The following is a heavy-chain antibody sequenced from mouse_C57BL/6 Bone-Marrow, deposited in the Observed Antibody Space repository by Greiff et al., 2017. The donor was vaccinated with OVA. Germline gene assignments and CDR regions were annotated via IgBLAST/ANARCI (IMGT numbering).Heavy chain of an antibody. CDR3: TTYTLYYYAMDY. CDR2: IDPENGDT. Sequence: VQLQQSGAELVRPGASVKLSCTASGFNITDDYMHWVKQRPKPGLEWIGWIDPENGDTEYASKFQGKATITADTSSNTAYLQLSSLTSEDTAVYYCTTYTLYYYAMDYWGQGTSVTVSS. V-gene: IGHV14-4*01. J-gene: IGHJ4*01. CDR1: GFNITDDY.